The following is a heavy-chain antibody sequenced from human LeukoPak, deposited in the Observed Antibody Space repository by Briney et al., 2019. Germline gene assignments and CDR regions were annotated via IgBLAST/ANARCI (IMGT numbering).Heavy chain of an antibody. CDR3: ARMTARGGESFDY. V-gene: IGHV5-51*01. D-gene: IGHD3-10*01. CDR2: IYPGDSDT. J-gene: IGHJ4*02. CDR1: GYSFTSYW. Sequence: GESLKISCQGSGYSFTSYWIGWVRQMPGKGLEWMGIIYPGDSDTRYSPSFQGQFTISADKSISTAYLQWSSLKASDTTMYYCARMTARGGESFDYWGQGTLVTVSS.